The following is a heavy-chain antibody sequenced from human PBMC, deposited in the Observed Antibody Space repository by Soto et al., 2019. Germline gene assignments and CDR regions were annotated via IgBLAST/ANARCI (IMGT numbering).Heavy chain of an antibody. CDR2: ISYDGSNK. D-gene: IGHD2-2*01. J-gene: IGHJ6*02. CDR3: AKASVLVPAANRPKMGAYYYYYGMDV. Sequence: PGGSLRLSCAASGFTFSSYGMHWVRQAPGKGLEWVAVISYDGSNKYYADSVKGRFTISRDNSKNTLYLQMNSLRAEDTAVYYCAKASVLVPAANRPKMGAYYYYYGMDVWGQGTTVTVSS. V-gene: IGHV3-30*18. CDR1: GFTFSSYG.